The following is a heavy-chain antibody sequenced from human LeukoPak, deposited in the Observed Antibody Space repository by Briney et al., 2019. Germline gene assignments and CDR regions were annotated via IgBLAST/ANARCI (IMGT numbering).Heavy chain of an antibody. Sequence: SETLSLTCTVSGGSISSYYWSWIRQPPGKGLEWIGYIYYSGSTNYNPSLKSRVTISLDTSKNQFSLKLSSLTAADTAVYFCARRDDSSGYHKIFDYWGPGTLVTVSS. CDR3: ARRDDSSGYHKIFDY. V-gene: IGHV4-59*08. D-gene: IGHD3-22*01. J-gene: IGHJ4*02. CDR2: IYYSGST. CDR1: GGSISSYY.